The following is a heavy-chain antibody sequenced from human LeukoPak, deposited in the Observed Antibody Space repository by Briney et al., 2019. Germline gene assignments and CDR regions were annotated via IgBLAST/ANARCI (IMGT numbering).Heavy chain of an antibody. J-gene: IGHJ4*02. CDR1: GGSFSGYY. V-gene: IGHV4-34*01. CDR2: INHSGST. CDR3: ARDLLAYCSGGTCPFRY. Sequence: SETLSLTCAVYGGSFSGYYWSWIRQPPGKGLEWIGEINHSGSTNYNPSLKSRVTISVDTSKNQFSLKLSSVTAADTAVYYCARDLLAYCSGGTCPFRYWGQGTLVTVSS. D-gene: IGHD2-15*01.